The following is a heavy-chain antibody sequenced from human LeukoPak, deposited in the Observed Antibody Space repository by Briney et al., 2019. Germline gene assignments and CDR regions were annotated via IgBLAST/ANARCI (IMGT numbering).Heavy chain of an antibody. Sequence: SETLSPTCSVSGGSISGDDDYWSWIRQPPGKGLEWIGYINHSGNTYYIPSLRSRGTISIDTSKNQFSLELSSVTAADTAVYYCARYTVTNLLDFWGQGTLVTVSS. CDR3: ARYTVTNLLDF. D-gene: IGHD4-17*01. CDR2: INHSGNT. CDR1: GGSISGDDDY. V-gene: IGHV4-30-4*08. J-gene: IGHJ4*02.